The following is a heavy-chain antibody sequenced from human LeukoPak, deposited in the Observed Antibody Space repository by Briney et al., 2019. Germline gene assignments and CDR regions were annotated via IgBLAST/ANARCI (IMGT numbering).Heavy chain of an antibody. D-gene: IGHD3-3*01. CDR2: IKSKTDGGTT. J-gene: IGHJ4*02. CDR1: GFTFSNAW. Sequence: GGSLRLSCAASGFTFSNAWMNWVRQAPGKGLEWVGRIKSKTDGGTTDYAAPVKGRFTISRDDSKNTPYLQMNSLKTEDTAVYYCTTELYYDFWSGYYGGDYWGQGTLVTVSS. CDR3: TTELYYDFWSGYYGGDY. V-gene: IGHV3-15*07.